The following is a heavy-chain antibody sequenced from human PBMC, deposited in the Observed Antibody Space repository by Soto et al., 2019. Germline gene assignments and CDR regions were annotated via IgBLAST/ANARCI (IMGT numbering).Heavy chain of an antibody. D-gene: IGHD2-2*01. Sequence: EVQLLDSGGGLVQPGGSLRLSCVTSGFTFSTYAMSWVRQAPGKGLEWVSTISNGDSTYYADSVKGRFTISRDNSRNTLYLHMSSLRVEDTAIYYCAKGGEGYCSTTSCLYVSDYWAQGTLVTVSS. V-gene: IGHV3-23*01. J-gene: IGHJ4*02. CDR1: GFTFSTYA. CDR2: ISNGDST. CDR3: AKGGEGYCSTTSCLYVSDY.